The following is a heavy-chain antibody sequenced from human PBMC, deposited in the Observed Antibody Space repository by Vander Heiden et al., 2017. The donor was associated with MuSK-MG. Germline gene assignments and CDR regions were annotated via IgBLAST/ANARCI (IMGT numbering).Heavy chain of an antibody. Sequence: QVQLVESGGGVVQPGTSLRLACEASGFTLNKFAMHWVRQAPGKGLEWVAVISLDGSTTDYVDSVKGRFTISRDDSKNTLFLQMSNLRREDTAVYYCARDISGSPGDAFDLWGPGTKVTVSS. J-gene: IGHJ3*01. D-gene: IGHD6-19*01. CDR2: ISLDGSTT. CDR3: ARDISGSPGDAFDL. CDR1: GFTLNKFA. V-gene: IGHV3-33*05.